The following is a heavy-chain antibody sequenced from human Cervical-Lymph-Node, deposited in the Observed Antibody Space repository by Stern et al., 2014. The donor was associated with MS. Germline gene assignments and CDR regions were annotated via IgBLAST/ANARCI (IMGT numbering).Heavy chain of an antibody. V-gene: IGHV1-2*02. D-gene: IGHD1-26*01. CDR2: IRTDPGGA. CDR1: GYSFTAYF. CDR3: ARDRGSHSDY. Sequence: VHLVESGAEVKKPGASVKVSCKASGYSFTAYFIHWVRQAPGQGLEWMGWIRTDPGGANYAQRFQGRATITRNTSISPTYKELSRLRSDDTAFYYCARDRGSHSDYWGQGTLVTVSS. J-gene: IGHJ4*02.